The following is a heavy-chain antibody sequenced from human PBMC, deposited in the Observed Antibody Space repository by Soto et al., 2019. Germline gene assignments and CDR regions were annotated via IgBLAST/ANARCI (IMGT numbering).Heavy chain of an antibody. CDR2: ISSDGTTT. V-gene: IGHV3-74*01. Sequence: GGSLRLSCAASGFTFSNYYMHWVRQAPGKGPVWVSRISSDGTTTTYADSVKGRFTISRDNAKNTLYLQVNSLRADDTAVYYCASVPNWQSRGCYSYLELWGQGALVTVSS. CDR3: ASVPNWQSRGCYSYLEL. J-gene: IGHJ4*02. D-gene: IGHD2-21*02. CDR1: GFTFSNYY.